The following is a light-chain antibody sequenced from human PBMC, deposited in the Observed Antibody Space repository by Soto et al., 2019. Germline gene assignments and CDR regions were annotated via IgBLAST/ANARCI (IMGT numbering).Light chain of an antibody. J-gene: IGLJ2*01. V-gene: IGLV1-40*01. Sequence: QSVLTQPPSVSGAPGQRVTVSCTGSSSNIGAGYEVHWYQQLPGTAPKFLIYGNSNRPSGVPDRFSGSKSGTSASLAITGLQAEDEADYYCQSYDSSLSGSHVVFGGGTKLTVL. CDR1: SSNIGAGYE. CDR3: QSYDSSLSGSHVV. CDR2: GNS.